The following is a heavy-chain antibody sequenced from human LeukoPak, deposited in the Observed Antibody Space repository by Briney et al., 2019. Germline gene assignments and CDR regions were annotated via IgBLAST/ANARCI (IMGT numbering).Heavy chain of an antibody. CDR1: GFTFSRYA. Sequence: PGGSLRLSCAASGFTFSRYAMSWVRQAPGKGLEWVSAIGGSGSNTYYADSVKGRFTISRDNSKSTLSLQMNSLRAEDTAVYYCAKDQGIYCSTTSCYAPDAFDIWGQGTMVTVSS. CDR3: AKDQGIYCSTTSCYAPDAFDI. CDR2: IGGSGSNT. J-gene: IGHJ3*02. V-gene: IGHV3-23*01. D-gene: IGHD2-2*01.